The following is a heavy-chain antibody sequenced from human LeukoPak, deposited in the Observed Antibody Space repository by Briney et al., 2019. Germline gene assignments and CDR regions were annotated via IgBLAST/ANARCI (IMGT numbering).Heavy chain of an antibody. V-gene: IGHV5-51*01. CDR2: IYPGDSDT. CDR1: GFRFTTYW. Sequence: GESLKISCKGAGFRFTTYWIGWVRQMPGKGLEWMGIIYPGDSDTRYSPSFQGQVTISVDKSISTAYLQWSSLRASDTAMYYCARSWVTGYGTVLDYWGQGTLVTVSS. J-gene: IGHJ4*02. CDR3: ARSWVTGYGTVLDY. D-gene: IGHD2-21*02.